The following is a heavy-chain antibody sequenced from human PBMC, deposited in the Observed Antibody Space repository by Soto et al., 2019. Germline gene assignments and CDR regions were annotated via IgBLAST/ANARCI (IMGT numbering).Heavy chain of an antibody. J-gene: IGHJ4*02. Sequence: SETLSLTCTVSGDSIGSYYWSWIRQPAGKGMEWIGRIHTTENTNYNPSLRSRVTMSVDTSNNQFSLILTSLTAADTAVYYCARALTSAAGLYFDCWGQGTLVTVSS. D-gene: IGHD6-13*01. V-gene: IGHV4-4*07. CDR3: ARALTSAAGLYFDC. CDR1: GDSIGSYY. CDR2: IHTTENT.